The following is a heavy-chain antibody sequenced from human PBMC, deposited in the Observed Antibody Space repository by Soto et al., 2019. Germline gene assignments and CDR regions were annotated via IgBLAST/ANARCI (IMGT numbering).Heavy chain of an antibody. CDR1: GYTFTSYS. D-gene: IGHD3-10*01. V-gene: IGHV1-3*01. Sequence: GASVKVSCKASGYTFTSYSMHWVRQAPGQRLEWMGWLNAGNGDTKYSQKFQGRVTITRDTSANTAYMELSSLRSEDTAVYYCGGSGLWKNYYASGSLWGAYFQHWGQGTLVTVSS. CDR2: LNAGNGDT. CDR3: GGSGLWKNYYASGSLWGAYFQH. J-gene: IGHJ1*01.